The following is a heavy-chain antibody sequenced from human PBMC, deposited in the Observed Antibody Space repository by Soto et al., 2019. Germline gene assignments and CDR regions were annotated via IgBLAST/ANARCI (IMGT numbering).Heavy chain of an antibody. CDR1: GFTFSSYA. Sequence: GGSLRLSCAASGFTFSSYAMHWVRQAPGKGLEWVAVISYDGSNKYYADSVKGRFTISRDNSKNMLYLQMNSLRAEDTAVYYCARDMRGGYDILTGYYIDYWGQGTLVTVSS. J-gene: IGHJ4*02. CDR3: ARDMRGGYDILTGYYIDY. D-gene: IGHD3-9*01. CDR2: ISYDGSNK. V-gene: IGHV3-30-3*01.